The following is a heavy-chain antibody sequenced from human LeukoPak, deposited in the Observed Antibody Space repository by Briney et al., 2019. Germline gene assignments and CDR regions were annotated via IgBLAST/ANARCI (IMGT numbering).Heavy chain of an antibody. CDR3: AKAQLLVVVITTGFDY. V-gene: IGHV3-23*01. J-gene: IGHJ4*02. Sequence: GGSLRLSCAASGFTFSTYAMSWVRQAPGKGLEWVSAIGGSGGSTYYADSVKGRFTITRDNSKNTLYLQMNSLRAEDTAVYYCAKAQLLVVVITTGFDYWGQGTLVTISS. D-gene: IGHD3-22*01. CDR2: IGGSGGST. CDR1: GFTFSTYA.